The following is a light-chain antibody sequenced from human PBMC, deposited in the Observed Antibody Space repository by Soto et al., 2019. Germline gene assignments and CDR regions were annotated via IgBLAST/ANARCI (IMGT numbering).Light chain of an antibody. V-gene: IGKV3-15*01. J-gene: IGKJ1*01. CDR2: GAS. Sequence: EILMTQSPVTLSVSLGERATLSCRASQSVSSNLAWYQQKSGQAPRLLIHGASTRATGIPARFSGSGSGTEFTLTISSLQSDDSGVYYCQQYTNWPPWTFGQGTKVEIK. CDR1: QSVSSN. CDR3: QQYTNWPPWT.